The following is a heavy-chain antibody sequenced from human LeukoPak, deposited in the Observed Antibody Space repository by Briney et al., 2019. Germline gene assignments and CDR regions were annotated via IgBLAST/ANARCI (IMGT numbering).Heavy chain of an antibody. V-gene: IGHV4-38-2*02. CDR2: IYHRGNT. Sequence: SETLSLTCDVSGYYLKTGYYGGWIRQPPGKGLEWLASIYHRGNTHYTSSLKSRLTISMDTSKNQFSLNLTSVTAADTAVYYCAREGGNNYVGNDRWGQGIMVSVSS. D-gene: IGHD5-24*01. J-gene: IGHJ5*02. CDR3: AREGGNNYVGNDR. CDR1: GYYLKTGYY.